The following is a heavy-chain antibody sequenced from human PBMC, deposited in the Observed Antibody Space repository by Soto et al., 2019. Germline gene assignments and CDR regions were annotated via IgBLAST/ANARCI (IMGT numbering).Heavy chain of an antibody. V-gene: IGHV4-39*01. J-gene: IGHJ5*02. CDR2: IHYSGTT. Sequence: SESLTLTCTVSGGSFSSSTFYWGWVRQPRGGVLEWIGTIHYSGTTYYNASLKSRVSISVDTSKNQFSLKLTSVTAADMAVYYCARHCYSEQLVNNWFDPWGQGTLVTVS. D-gene: IGHD6-13*01. CDR3: ARHCYSEQLVNNWFDP. CDR1: GGSFSSSTFY.